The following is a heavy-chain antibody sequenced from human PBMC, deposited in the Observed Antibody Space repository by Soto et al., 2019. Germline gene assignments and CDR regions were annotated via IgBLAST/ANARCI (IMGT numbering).Heavy chain of an antibody. CDR1: GYTVTGYY. Sequence: QVQLVQSGAEVKKSGASVKVSCKASGYTVTGYYIHWVRQAPGQGLEWMGEIGPNRGDTKYAQKFQGRVTMTRDTSISMVYMELSNLSPDDTAVYYCGRGRSGELVVFYWGQGTLVTVYS. CDR3: GRGRSGELVVFY. CDR2: IGPNRGDT. J-gene: IGHJ4*02. V-gene: IGHV1-2*02. D-gene: IGHD1-7*01.